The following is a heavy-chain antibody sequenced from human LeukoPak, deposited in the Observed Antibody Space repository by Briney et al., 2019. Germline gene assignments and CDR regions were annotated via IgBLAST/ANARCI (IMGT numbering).Heavy chain of an antibody. CDR2: IRYDGSNK. J-gene: IGHJ4*02. Sequence: GGSLRLSCAASGFTFSSYGMHWVRQAPGKGLEWVAFIRYDGSNKYYADSVKGRFTISRDNSKNTLYLQMNSLRAEDTAVYYCAKVLRYSSSSTFDYWGQGTLVTVSS. CDR3: AKVLRYSSSSTFDY. D-gene: IGHD6-6*01. CDR1: GFTFSSYG. V-gene: IGHV3-30*02.